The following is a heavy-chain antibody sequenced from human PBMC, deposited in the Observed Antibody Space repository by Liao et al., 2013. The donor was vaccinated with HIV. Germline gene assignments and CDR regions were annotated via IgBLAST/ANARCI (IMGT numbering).Heavy chain of an antibody. CDR3: ARVSGSTWSFDY. CDR1: GGSMSDYY. J-gene: IGHJ4*02. D-gene: IGHD6-13*01. CDR2: VSDSGST. V-gene: IGHV4-59*01. Sequence: VQLQESGPGLVKPSEALSLTCTVSGGSMSDYYWNWIRQSPGKGLEWIAYVSDSGSTNYNPSLESRVTISVDTSRNRFSLKVSSVTAADTAVYYCARVSGSTWSFDYWGQGTLVSVSS.